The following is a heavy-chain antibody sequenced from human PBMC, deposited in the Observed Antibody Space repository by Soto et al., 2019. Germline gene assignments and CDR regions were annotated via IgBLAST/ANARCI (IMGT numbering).Heavy chain of an antibody. J-gene: IGHJ3*02. Sequence: QVQLVQSGAEVKKPGASVKVSCKASGYTFTGYYMHWVRQAPGQGLECMGWINPNSGGTNYAQKFQGWVTMTRDKSVSTAYMELSRLRSDDTAVYYCARGITMLRGALLDAFEIWGQGTMVTVSS. CDR1: GYTFTGYY. CDR3: ARGITMLRGALLDAFEI. D-gene: IGHD3-10*01. CDR2: INPNSGGT. V-gene: IGHV1-2*04.